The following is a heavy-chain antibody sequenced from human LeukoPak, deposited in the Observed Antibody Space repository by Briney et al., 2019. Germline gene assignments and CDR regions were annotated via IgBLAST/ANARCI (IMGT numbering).Heavy chain of an antibody. V-gene: IGHV4-59*01. CDR3: ARHVVTTLFDC. D-gene: IGHD4-11*01. J-gene: IGHJ4*02. Sequence: SETLSLTCTVSGGSISSYYWSWIRQPPGKGLEWIGYIYYSGSTNYNPSLKSRVTISVDTSKNQFSLKLSSVTAADTAVYYCARHVVTTLFDCWGQGTLVTVSS. CDR1: GGSISSYY. CDR2: IYYSGST.